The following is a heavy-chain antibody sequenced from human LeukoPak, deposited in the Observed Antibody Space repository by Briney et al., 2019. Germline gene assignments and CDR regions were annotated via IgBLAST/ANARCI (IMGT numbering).Heavy chain of an antibody. Sequence: GRSLRLSCAASGFTFSSYGMHWVRQAPGKGLEWVAVISYDGSNKYYADSVMGRFTISRDNSKNTLYLQMNSLRAEDTAVYYCAKVSIAAADDYWGQGTLVTVSS. CDR2: ISYDGSNK. D-gene: IGHD6-13*01. CDR1: GFTFSSYG. CDR3: AKVSIAAADDY. V-gene: IGHV3-30*18. J-gene: IGHJ4*02.